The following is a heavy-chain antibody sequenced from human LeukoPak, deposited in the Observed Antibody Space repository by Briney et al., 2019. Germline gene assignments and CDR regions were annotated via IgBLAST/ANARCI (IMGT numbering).Heavy chain of an antibody. CDR1: GFTFSSYG. J-gene: IGHJ6*02. CDR2: IRYDGSNK. V-gene: IGHV3-30*02. D-gene: IGHD2-15*01. Sequence: GGSLRLSCAASGFTFSSYGMHWVRQAPGKGLEWVAFIRYDGSNKYYADSAKGRFTISRDNSKNMLYLQMNSLRAEDTAVYYCARVYCSGGSCYSNPFYYYGMDVWGQGTTVTVSS. CDR3: ARVYCSGGSCYSNPFYYYGMDV.